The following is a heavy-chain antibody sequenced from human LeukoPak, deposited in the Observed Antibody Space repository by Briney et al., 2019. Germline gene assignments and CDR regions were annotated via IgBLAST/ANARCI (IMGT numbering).Heavy chain of an antibody. CDR2: IYYSGST. J-gene: IGHJ3*02. CDR1: GGSISSYY. CDR3: ARDRYGDN. Sequence: SETLSLTCTVSGGSISSYYWSWIRQPPGKGLEWIGYIYYSGSTNYNPSLKSRVTISVDTSKNQFSLKLSSVTAADTAVYYCARDRYGDNWGQGTMVTVSS. V-gene: IGHV4-59*01. D-gene: IGHD4-17*01.